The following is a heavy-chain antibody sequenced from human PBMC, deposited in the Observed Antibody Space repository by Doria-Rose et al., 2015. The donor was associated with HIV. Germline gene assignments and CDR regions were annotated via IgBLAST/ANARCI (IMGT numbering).Heavy chain of an antibody. Sequence: QVQLVQSGPVLVKPTETLTLTCTVSGVSLSSPGMGVSWIRQPPGKDLEWLANTFSDDERSYKTSLTSRLTISRGTSKSQVVLTMTDMDPVDTATYYCARIKSSRWYHKYYFDFWGQGTLVIVSA. CDR1: GVSLSSPGMG. J-gene: IGHJ4*02. V-gene: IGHV2-26*01. D-gene: IGHD6-13*01. CDR2: TFSDDER. CDR3: ARIKSSRWYHKYYFDF.